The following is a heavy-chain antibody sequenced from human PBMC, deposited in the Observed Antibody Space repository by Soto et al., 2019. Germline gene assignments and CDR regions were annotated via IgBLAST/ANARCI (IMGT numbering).Heavy chain of an antibody. D-gene: IGHD6-19*01. CDR1: GSAFKSYD. J-gene: IGHJ4*02. CDR3: ARDAVAGISYYFDY. Sequence: ASVKVSCKASGSAFKSYDVHWVRQASGQGLEWMGWISAYNGNTNYAQKLQGRVTMTTDTSTSTAYMELRSLRSDDTAVYYCARDAVAGISYYFDYWGQGTLVTVSS. CDR2: ISAYNGNT. V-gene: IGHV1-18*01.